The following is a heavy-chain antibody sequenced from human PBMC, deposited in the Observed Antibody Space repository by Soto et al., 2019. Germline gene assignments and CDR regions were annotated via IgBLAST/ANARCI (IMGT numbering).Heavy chain of an antibody. V-gene: IGHV3-21*01. CDR2: ISSSSSYI. CDR1: GFTFSSYS. D-gene: IGHD2-15*01. CDR3: ARESGYCSGGSCSTQADY. Sequence: EVQLVESGGGLVKPGGSLRLSCAASGFTFSSYSMNWVRQAPGKGLEWVSSISSSSSYIYYADSVKGRFTISRDNAKNSLYLQMNSLRAEDTAVYYCARESGYCSGGSCSTQADYWGQGTLVTVSS. J-gene: IGHJ4*02.